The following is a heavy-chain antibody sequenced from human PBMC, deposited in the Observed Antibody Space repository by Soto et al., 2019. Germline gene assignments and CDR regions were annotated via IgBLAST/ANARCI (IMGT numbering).Heavy chain of an antibody. V-gene: IGHV5-51*01. J-gene: IGHJ6*02. CDR3: ARPAPTGGKRAAAGTGGMDV. CDR2: IYPGDSDT. CDR1: GYSFTSYW. Sequence: GESLKISCKGSGYSFTSYWIGWVRQMPGKGLEWMGIIYPGDSDTRYSPSFQGQVTISADKSISTAYLQWSSLKASDTAMYYCARPAPTGGKRAAAGTGGMDVWGQGTTVTVSS. D-gene: IGHD6-13*01.